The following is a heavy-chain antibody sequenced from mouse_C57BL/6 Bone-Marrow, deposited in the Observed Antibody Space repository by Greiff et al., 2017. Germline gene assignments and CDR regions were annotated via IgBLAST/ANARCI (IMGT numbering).Heavy chain of an antibody. V-gene: IGHV1-80*01. CDR2: IYPGDGDT. Sequence: VQLQQSGAELVKPGASVKISCKASGYAFSSYWMNWVKQRPGKGLEWIGQIYPGDGDTNYNGKFKGKATLTADKSSSTAYMQLSSLTSEDSAVYFCARSLYYSNLAWFAYWGKGTLAPVFA. D-gene: IGHD2-5*01. CDR3: ARSLYYSNLAWFAY. CDR1: GYAFSSYW. J-gene: IGHJ3*01.